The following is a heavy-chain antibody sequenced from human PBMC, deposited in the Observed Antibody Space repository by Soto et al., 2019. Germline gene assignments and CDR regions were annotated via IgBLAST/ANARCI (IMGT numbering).Heavy chain of an antibody. D-gene: IGHD1-26*01. CDR2: IHPSGGVT. Sequence: ASVKFSCKASRYTFTSYYMHWVRQAPGQVLECMVIIHPSGGVTSSXXKFQGRAXXTTASSTPPVXIDLTXLTSEAPALYYCARDQPTSALFDYWGQGTLVTVSS. CDR3: ARDQPTSALFDY. V-gene: IGHV1-46*01. CDR1: RYTFTSYY. J-gene: IGHJ4*02.